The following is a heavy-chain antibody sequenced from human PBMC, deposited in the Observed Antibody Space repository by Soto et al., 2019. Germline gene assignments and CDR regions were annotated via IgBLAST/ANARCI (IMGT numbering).Heavy chain of an antibody. CDR3: ARLEMATIYAFDY. CDR1: GGSISSSSYY. CDR2: IYYSGST. J-gene: IGHJ4*02. D-gene: IGHD5-12*01. V-gene: IGHV4-39*01. Sequence: PSETLSLTCTVSGGSISSSSYYWGWIRQPPGKGLEWIGSIYYSGSTYYNPSLKSRVTISVDTSKNQFSLKLSSVTAADTAVYYCARLEMATIYAFDYWGQGTLVTVSS.